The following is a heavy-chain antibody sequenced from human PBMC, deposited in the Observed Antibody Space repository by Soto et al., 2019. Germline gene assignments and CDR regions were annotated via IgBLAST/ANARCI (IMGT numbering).Heavy chain of an antibody. CDR2: IKEDGSEK. J-gene: IGHJ4*02. CDR1: GFTFSTYW. D-gene: IGHD3-16*01. CDR3: ARGAGIGDY. V-gene: IGHV3-7*04. Sequence: GGSLRLSCAASGFTFSTYWISWVRQAPGKGLEWLANIKEDGSEKYYVDSVKGRFTISRDNAKNSLYLQVNGLRAEDTAIYYCARGAGIGDYWGQGTLVTVSS.